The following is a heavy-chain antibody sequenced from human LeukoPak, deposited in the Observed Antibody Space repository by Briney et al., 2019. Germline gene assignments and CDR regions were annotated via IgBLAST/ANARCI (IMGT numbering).Heavy chain of an antibody. CDR2: IYYSGST. J-gene: IGHJ6*02. CDR1: GGSISSYY. Sequence: SETLSLTCTVSGGSISSYYWSWIRQPPGRGLEWIGYIYYSGSTNYNPSLKSRVTISVDTSKNQFSLKLSSVTAADTAVYYCASHFSSGSMHYGMDVWGQGTTVTVSS. V-gene: IGHV4-59*08. D-gene: IGHD6-19*01. CDR3: ASHFSSGSMHYGMDV.